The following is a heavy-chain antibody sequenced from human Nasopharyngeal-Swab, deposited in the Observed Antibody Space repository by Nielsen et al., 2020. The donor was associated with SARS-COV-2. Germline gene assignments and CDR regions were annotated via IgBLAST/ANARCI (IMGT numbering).Heavy chain of an antibody. CDR1: GFTFRSYA. CDR2: ISGSDHTT. D-gene: IGHD5-12*01. CDR3: AKDRDSGDDSDDYYHYYGMDV. J-gene: IGHJ6*02. Sequence: GESLKIFCAASGFTFRSYAISWVRQAPGKGLEWVSVISGSDHTTYYADSVKGRFIISRDNSKNTVNLQMNSLRVEDTAIYYCAKDRDSGDDSDDYYHYYGMDVWGQGTTVTVFS. V-gene: IGHV3-23*01.